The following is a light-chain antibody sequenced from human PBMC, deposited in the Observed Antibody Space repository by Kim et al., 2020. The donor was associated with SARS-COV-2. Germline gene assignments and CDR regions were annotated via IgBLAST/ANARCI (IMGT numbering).Light chain of an antibody. CDR2: RNN. Sequence: HTDTLTCTGNSDDVGNQGAAWLQPHQGHPPQILSPRNNSRPSGNSESLTASRSGNTASLTIAGLQPEDEADYYGAAYDISLSVWMFGGGTRLTVL. J-gene: IGLJ3*02. V-gene: IGLV10-54*01. CDR1: SDDVGNQG. CDR3: AAYDISLSVWM.